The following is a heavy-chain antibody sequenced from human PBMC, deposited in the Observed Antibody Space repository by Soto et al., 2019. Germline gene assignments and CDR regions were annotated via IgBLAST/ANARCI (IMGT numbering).Heavy chain of an antibody. CDR2: IDPSDSYT. CDR3: ASNSGSYSQAFDY. Sequence: GESLKISCKGSGYSFTSYWISWVRQMPGKGLEWMGRIDPSDSYTNYGPSFQGHVTISADKSISTAYLQWSSLKASDTAMYYCASNSGSYSQAFDYWGQGTPVTVSS. D-gene: IGHD1-26*01. V-gene: IGHV5-10-1*01. J-gene: IGHJ4*02. CDR1: GYSFTSYW.